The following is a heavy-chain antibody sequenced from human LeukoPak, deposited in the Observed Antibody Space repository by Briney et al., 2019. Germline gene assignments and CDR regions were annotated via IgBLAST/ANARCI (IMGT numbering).Heavy chain of an antibody. CDR1: GGSISSYY. CDR3: ARGGSDWFDP. D-gene: IGHD6-6*01. J-gene: IGHJ5*02. Sequence: PSETLSLTCTVSGGSISSYYWSWIRQPPGKGLEWIGYVYYSGSTNYNPSLKSRVTISVDTSKNQFSLKLSSVTAADTAVYYCARGGSDWFDPWGQGTLVTVSS. V-gene: IGHV4-59*01. CDR2: VYYSGST.